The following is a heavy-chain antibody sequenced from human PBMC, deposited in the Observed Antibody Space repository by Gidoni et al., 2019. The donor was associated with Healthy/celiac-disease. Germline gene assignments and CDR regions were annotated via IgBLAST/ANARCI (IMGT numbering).Heavy chain of an antibody. V-gene: IGHV3-30*18. Sequence: QVQLVESGGGVVQPGRSLRLSCAASGFTFSSHGMHWVRQAPGKGLEWVAVISYDGSNKYYADSVKGRFTISRDNSKNTLYLQMNSLRAEDTAVYYCAKDAWYSSSVHYYFDYWGQGTLVTVSS. D-gene: IGHD6-13*01. CDR3: AKDAWYSSSVHYYFDY. CDR2: ISYDGSNK. CDR1: GFTFSSHG. J-gene: IGHJ4*02.